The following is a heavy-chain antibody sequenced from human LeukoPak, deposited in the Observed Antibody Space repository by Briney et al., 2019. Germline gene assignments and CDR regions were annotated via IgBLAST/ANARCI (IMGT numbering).Heavy chain of an antibody. CDR1: GGSISSYY. V-gene: IGHV4-59*01. J-gene: IGHJ5*02. Sequence: SETLSLSCTVSGGSISSYYWSWIRQPPGKGLEWIGYIYYSGSTNYNPSLKSRVTISVDTSKNQFSLKLSSVTAADTAVYYCARGVVAARFWFDPWGQGTLVTVSS. CDR3: ARGVVAARFWFDP. CDR2: IYYSGST. D-gene: IGHD2-15*01.